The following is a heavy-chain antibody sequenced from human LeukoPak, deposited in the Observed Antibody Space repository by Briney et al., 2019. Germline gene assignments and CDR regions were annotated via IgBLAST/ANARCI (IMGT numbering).Heavy chain of an antibody. CDR1: GFTFSSYA. CDR3: ARDPNPYVEMATIADY. V-gene: IGHV3-30-3*01. J-gene: IGHJ4*02. Sequence: PGRSLRLSCSASGFTFSSYAMHWVRQAPGKGLEWVAVISYDGGNKYYADSVKGRFTISRDNSKNTLYLQMNSLRAEDTAVYYCARDPNPYVEMATIADYWGQGTLVTVSS. CDR2: ISYDGGNK. D-gene: IGHD5-24*01.